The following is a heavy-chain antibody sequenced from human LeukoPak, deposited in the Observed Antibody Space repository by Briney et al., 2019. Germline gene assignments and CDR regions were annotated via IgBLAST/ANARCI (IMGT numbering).Heavy chain of an antibody. D-gene: IGHD6-6*01. V-gene: IGHV4-39*01. CDR1: GGSIRSSYY. Sequence: SETLSLTCTVSGGSIRSSYYWGWIRQPPGKGLEWIGSIYYSGSTYYNPSLKSRVTISVDTSKNQFSLKLSSVTAADTAVYYCARHSGSSSSDPYNWFDPWGQGTLVTVSS. J-gene: IGHJ5*02. CDR2: IYYSGST. CDR3: ARHSGSSSSDPYNWFDP.